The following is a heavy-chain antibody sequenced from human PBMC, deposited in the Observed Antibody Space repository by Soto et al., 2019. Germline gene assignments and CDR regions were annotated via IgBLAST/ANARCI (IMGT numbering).Heavy chain of an antibody. Sequence: QVQLQQWGAGLLKPSETLSLTCAVYGGSFSGYYWTWIRPPPGTGLEWIGECNPSGSTNDDPALKSGVTISVDTSKNQFSLKLTSVTAADTAVYYCARDKITGLFDYWGKGTLVTVSS. J-gene: IGHJ4*02. CDR2: CNPSGST. CDR1: GGSFSGYY. V-gene: IGHV4-34*01. D-gene: IGHD2-8*02. CDR3: ARDKITGLFDY.